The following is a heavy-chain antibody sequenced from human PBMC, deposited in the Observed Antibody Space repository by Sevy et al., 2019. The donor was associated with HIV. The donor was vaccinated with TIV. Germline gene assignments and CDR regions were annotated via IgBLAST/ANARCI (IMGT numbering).Heavy chain of an antibody. D-gene: IGHD2-2*01. CDR1: GFTVSSNY. V-gene: IGHV3-74*01. J-gene: IGHJ6*02. CDR3: ARDPLDIVVVPAADDYYGMDV. Sequence: GGSLRLSCAASGFTVSSNYMSWVRQAPGKGLVWVSRINSDGSSTSYADSVKGRFTISRDNAKNTLYLQMNSLRAEDTAVYYCARDPLDIVVVPAADDYYGMDVWGQGTTVTVSS. CDR2: INSDGSST.